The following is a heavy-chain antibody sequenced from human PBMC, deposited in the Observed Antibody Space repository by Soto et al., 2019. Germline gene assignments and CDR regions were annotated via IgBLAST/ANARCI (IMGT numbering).Heavy chain of an antibody. V-gene: IGHV3-7*05. Sequence: GGSLRLSCAASGFTFGSYSMNWVRQAPGKGLEWVANIKQDGSEKYYVDSVKGRFTISRDNAKNSLYLQMNSLRAEDTAVYYCASLSGYYPTDAFDIWGQGTMVTVSS. CDR3: ASLSGYYPTDAFDI. D-gene: IGHD3-22*01. CDR2: IKQDGSEK. CDR1: GFTFGSYS. J-gene: IGHJ3*02.